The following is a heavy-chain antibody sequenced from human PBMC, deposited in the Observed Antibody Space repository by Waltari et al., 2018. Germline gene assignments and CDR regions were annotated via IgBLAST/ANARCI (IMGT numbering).Heavy chain of an antibody. D-gene: IGHD3-22*01. J-gene: IGHJ4*02. Sequence: QVQLVQSGAEVKKPGASVKVSCKASGYTFTSYAMHWVRQAPGQRLEWMGWINAGNGNTKYSQKFHGRVTITRDTSASTAYMELSSLRSEDTAVYYCARVSVDYYDSSGYYPTFDYWGQGTLVTVSS. CDR2: INAGNGNT. CDR1: GYTFTSYA. V-gene: IGHV1-3*01. CDR3: ARVSVDYYDSSGYYPTFDY.